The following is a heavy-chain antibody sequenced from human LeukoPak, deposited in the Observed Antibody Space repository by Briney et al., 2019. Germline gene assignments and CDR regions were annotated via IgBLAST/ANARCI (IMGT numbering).Heavy chain of an antibody. Sequence: PGGSLRLSCAASGFTFSNYWMSWVRQAPGKGLEWVANIKQDGSEKYYVDSVKGRLTISRDNAKNSLYLEMNSLRAEDTAVYYCASELRNYYYYYSGMDVWGQGSTVTVSS. CDR1: GFTFSNYW. CDR3: ASELRNYYYYYSGMDV. J-gene: IGHJ6*02. V-gene: IGHV3-7*01. D-gene: IGHD3-16*01. CDR2: IKQDGSEK.